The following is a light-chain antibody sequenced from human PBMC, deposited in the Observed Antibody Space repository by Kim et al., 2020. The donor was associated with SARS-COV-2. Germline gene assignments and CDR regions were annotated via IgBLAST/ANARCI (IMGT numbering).Light chain of an antibody. J-gene: IGKJ1*01. CDR1: RNVDDY. Sequence: APVGDRVTITVRARRNVDDYLAWYQQKPGGAPKLLIFKASTLKSGVPSRFSGSGYGTEFTLTINSLQPDDFGTYYCQQYRSYPWTFGQGTKVDIK. V-gene: IGKV1-5*03. CDR3: QQYRSYPWT. CDR2: KAS.